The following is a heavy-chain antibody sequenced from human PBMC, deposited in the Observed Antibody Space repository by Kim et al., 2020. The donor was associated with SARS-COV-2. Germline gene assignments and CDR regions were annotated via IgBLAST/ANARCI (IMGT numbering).Heavy chain of an antibody. CDR3: AKPKGGSYSDAFDI. J-gene: IGHJ3*02. D-gene: IGHD1-26*01. V-gene: IGHV3-23*03. Sequence: AATVKCRFAISGDNSRDTLYLQMNSRRAEDTAVYYCAKPKGGSYSDAFDIWGQGTMVTVSS.